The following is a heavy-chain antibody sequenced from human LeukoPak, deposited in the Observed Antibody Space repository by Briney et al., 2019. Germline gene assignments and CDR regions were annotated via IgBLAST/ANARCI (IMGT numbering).Heavy chain of an antibody. CDR2: INHSGST. CDR3: ARDDPVRGIRQNDKEDYGGNSGKDY. Sequence: SETLSLTCAVYGGSFSGYYWSWIRQPPGKGLEWIGEINHSGSTNYNPSLKSRVTISVDTSKNQFSLKLSSVTAADTAVYYCARDDPVRGIRQNDKEDYGGNSGKDYWGQGTLVTVSS. V-gene: IGHV4-34*01. CDR1: GGSFSGYY. J-gene: IGHJ4*02. D-gene: IGHD4-17*01.